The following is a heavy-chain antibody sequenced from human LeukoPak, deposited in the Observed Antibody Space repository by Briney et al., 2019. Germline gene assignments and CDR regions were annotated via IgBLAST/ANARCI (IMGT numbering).Heavy chain of an antibody. V-gene: IGHV3-48*03. J-gene: IGHJ4*02. Sequence: AGVSLRLSCAASGFTFSSYEMNWVRQAPGKGLEWVSYISSSGSTIYYADSVKGRFTISRDNAKNSLYLQMNSLRAEDTAVYYCASGLSYSSGWSLDYWGQGTLVTVSS. D-gene: IGHD6-19*01. CDR2: ISSSGSTI. CDR3: ASGLSYSSGWSLDY. CDR1: GFTFSSYE.